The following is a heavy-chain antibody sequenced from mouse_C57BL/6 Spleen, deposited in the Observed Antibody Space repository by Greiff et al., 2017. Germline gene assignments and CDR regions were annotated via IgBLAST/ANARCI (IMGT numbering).Heavy chain of an antibody. CDR3: ARSLGSAWFAY. J-gene: IGHJ3*01. CDR1: GYAFSSSW. CDR2: IYPGDGDT. V-gene: IGHV1-82*01. D-gene: IGHD6-2*01. Sequence: QVQLKESGPELVKPGASVKISCKASGYAFSSSWMNWVKQRPGKGLEWIGRIYPGDGDTNYNGKFKGKATLTADKSSSTAYMQLSSLTSEDSAVYFCARSLGSAWFAYWGQGTLVTVSA.